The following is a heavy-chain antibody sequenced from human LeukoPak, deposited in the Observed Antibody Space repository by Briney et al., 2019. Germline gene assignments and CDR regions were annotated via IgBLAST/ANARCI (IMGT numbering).Heavy chain of an antibody. J-gene: IGHJ4*02. CDR2: INAGNGNT. Sequence: ASVNVSCKASGYTFTSYAMHWVRQAPGQRLEWMGWINAGNGNTKYSQKFQGRVTITRDTSASTAYMELSSLRSEDTAVYYCARDPVGIAVASLDYWGQGTLVTVSS. CDR1: GYTFTSYA. D-gene: IGHD6-19*01. CDR3: ARDPVGIAVASLDY. V-gene: IGHV1-3*01.